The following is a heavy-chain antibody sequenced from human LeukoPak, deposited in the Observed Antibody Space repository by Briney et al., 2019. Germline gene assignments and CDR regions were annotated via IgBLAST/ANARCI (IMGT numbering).Heavy chain of an antibody. CDR3: AKDSLADIDY. J-gene: IGHJ4*02. Sequence: GGSLRLSCAASGFIFSTCGMYWVRQAPGKGLEWVAFIRHDGSIKNYADSVKGRSTISRDNSKNTLYLQMNSLRAEDTAVYYCAKDSLADIDYWGQGTLVTVSS. CDR1: GFIFSTCG. V-gene: IGHV3-30*02. D-gene: IGHD3-16*01. CDR2: IRHDGSIK.